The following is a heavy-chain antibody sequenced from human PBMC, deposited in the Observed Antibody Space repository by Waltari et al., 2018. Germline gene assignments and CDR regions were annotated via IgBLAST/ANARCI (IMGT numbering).Heavy chain of an antibody. V-gene: IGHV1-69*05. D-gene: IGHD6-6*01. CDR3: ARSYSSSPPPDAFDI. Sequence: QVPLVQSGAEVKKPGSSVTVACQASGGTFSSYAISWVRQAPGQGLEWMGGMSPILGTANCAQKFQGRVTIPTYESTSTAYMERSSLRSEDTAVYYCARSYSSSPPPDAFDICGQGTMVTVSS. J-gene: IGHJ3*02. CDR1: GGTFSSYA. CDR2: MSPILGTA.